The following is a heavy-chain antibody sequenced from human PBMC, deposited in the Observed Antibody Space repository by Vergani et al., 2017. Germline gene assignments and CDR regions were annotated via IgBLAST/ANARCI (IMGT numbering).Heavy chain of an antibody. V-gene: IGHV3-23*01. D-gene: IGHD3-9*01. CDR1: GFTFSSYA. CDR2: ISGSGGST. CDR3: AKSEVGYDILTGYQAFDY. Sequence: EVQLLESGGGLVQPGGSLRLSCAASGFTFSSYAMSWVRQAPGKGLEWVSAISGSGGSTYYADSVKGRFTISRDNSKNTLYLQMNSLRAEDTAVYYCAKSEVGYDILTGYQAFDYWGQGTLVTVSS. J-gene: IGHJ4*02.